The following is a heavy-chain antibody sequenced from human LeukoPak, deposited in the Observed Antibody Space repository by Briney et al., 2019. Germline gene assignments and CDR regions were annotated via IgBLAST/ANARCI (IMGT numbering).Heavy chain of an antibody. Sequence: ASVKVSCKASGGTFSSYAISWVRQAPGQGLEWMGGIIPIFGTANYAQKFQGRVTITTDESTSTAYMELSSLRSEDTAVYYCAREIWFGELLSDYWGQGTLVTVSS. CDR1: GGTFSSYA. D-gene: IGHD3-10*01. CDR3: AREIWFGELLSDY. CDR2: IIPIFGTA. V-gene: IGHV1-69*05. J-gene: IGHJ4*02.